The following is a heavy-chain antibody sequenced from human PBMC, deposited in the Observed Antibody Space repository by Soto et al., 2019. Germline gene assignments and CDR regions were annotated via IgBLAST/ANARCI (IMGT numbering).Heavy chain of an antibody. V-gene: IGHV3-23*01. CDR1: GFTFSSYA. CDR2: ISGSGGST. J-gene: IGHJ4*02. D-gene: IGHD6-13*01. CDR3: ANGAAAGTRDGYFDY. Sequence: PGGSLRLSCAASGFTFSSYAMSWVRQAPGEGLEWVSAISGSGGSTYYADSVKGRFTISRDNSKNTLYLQMNSLRAEDTAVYYCANGAAAGTRDGYFDYWGQGTLVTVSS.